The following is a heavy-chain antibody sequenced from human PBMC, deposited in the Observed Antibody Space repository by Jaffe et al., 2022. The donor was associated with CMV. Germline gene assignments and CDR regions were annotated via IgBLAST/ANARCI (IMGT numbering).Heavy chain of an antibody. CDR3: ARHPDAGYSDFDY. V-gene: IGHV4-39*01. D-gene: IGHD2-15*01. CDR2: IYYSGST. J-gene: IGHJ4*02. Sequence: QLQLQESGPGLVKPSETLSLTCTVSGGSISSSSYYWGWIRQPPGKGLEWIGSIYYSGSTYYNPSLKSRVTISVDTSKNQFSLKLSSVTAADTAVYYCARHPDAGYSDFDYWGQGTLVTVSS. CDR1: GGSISSSSYY.